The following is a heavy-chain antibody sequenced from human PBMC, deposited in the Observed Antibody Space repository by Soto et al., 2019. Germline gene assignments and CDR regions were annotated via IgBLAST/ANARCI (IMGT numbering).Heavy chain of an antibody. D-gene: IGHD3-10*01. V-gene: IGHV4-59*01. J-gene: IGHJ6*02. CDR3: ARDPPSGGDGMDV. CDR1: GGSISSYY. CDR2: IYYSGST. Sequence: LSLTCTVSGGSISSYYWSWIRQPPGKGLEWIGYIYYSGSTNYNPSLKSRVTISVDTSKNQFSLKLSSVTAADTAVYYCARDPPSGGDGMDVWGQGTTVTVSS.